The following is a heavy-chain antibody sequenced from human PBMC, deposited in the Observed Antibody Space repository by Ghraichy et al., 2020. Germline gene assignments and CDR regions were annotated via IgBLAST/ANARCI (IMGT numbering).Heavy chain of an antibody. CDR2: ISSSSSTI. J-gene: IGHJ4*02. CDR1: GFTFSSYS. Sequence: GGSLRLSCAASGFTFSSYSMNWVRQAPGKGLEWVSYISSSSSTIYYADSVKGRFTISRDNAKNSLYLQMNSLRDEDTAVYYCARGEGRYGSGTEGDYWGQGTLVTVSS. V-gene: IGHV3-48*02. D-gene: IGHD3-10*01. CDR3: ARGEGRYGSGTEGDY.